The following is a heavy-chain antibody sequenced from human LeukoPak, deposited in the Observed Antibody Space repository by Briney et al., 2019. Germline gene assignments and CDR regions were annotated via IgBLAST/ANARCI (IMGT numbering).Heavy chain of an antibody. J-gene: IGHJ6*02. Sequence: ASVKGSCKASGYTFTSYAINWVRQATGQGREWMGWMNPNSGNTGDAQKFQGRVTMTRNTSISTAYMELSSLRSEDTAVYYCARGPPGNWNYGMDVWGRGTTVTVSS. D-gene: IGHD1-1*01. CDR3: ARGPPGNWNYGMDV. CDR2: MNPNSGNT. CDR1: GYTFTSYA. V-gene: IGHV1-8*01.